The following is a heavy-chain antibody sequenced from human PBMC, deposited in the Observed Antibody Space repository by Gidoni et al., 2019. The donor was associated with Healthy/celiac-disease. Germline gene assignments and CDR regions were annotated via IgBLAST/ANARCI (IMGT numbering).Heavy chain of an antibody. D-gene: IGHD2-2*02. CDR2: FDPEDGET. CDR3: ATAGPAAIRYYYYYGMDV. Sequence: QVQLVQSGAEVKKPGASVKVSCKVSGYTLTELSMHWVRQAPGKGLEWMGGFDPEDGETIYAQKFQGRVTMTEDTSTDTAYMELSSLRSEDTAVYYCATAGPAAIRYYYYYGMDVWGQGTTVTVSS. J-gene: IGHJ6*02. V-gene: IGHV1-24*01. CDR1: GYTLTELS.